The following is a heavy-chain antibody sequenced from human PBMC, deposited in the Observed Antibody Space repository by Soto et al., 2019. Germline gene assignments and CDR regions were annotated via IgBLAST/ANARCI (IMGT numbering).Heavy chain of an antibody. CDR3: AKDMVPRAWSYDILN. CDR2: ISWNSGSI. J-gene: IGHJ4*02. CDR1: GFTFDDYA. V-gene: IGHV3-9*01. Sequence: GGSLRLSCAASGFTFDDYAMHWVRQAPGKGLEWVSGISWNSGSIGYADSVKGRFTISRDNAKNSLYLQMNSLRAEDTALYYCAKDMVPRAWSYDILNWGQGTLVTVSS. D-gene: IGHD3-9*01.